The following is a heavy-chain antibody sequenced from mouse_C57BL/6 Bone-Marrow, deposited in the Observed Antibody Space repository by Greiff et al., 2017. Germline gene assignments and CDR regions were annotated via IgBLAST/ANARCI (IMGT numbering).Heavy chain of an antibody. CDR2: ISGGGGNT. Sequence: EVMLVESGGGLVKPGGSLKLSCAASGFTFSSYTMSWVRQTPEKRLEWVATISGGGGNTYYPDSVKGRFTISRDNAKNTLYLQMSSLRSEDTALYYCARHDGYPYYFDYWGQGTTLTVSS. CDR1: GFTFSSYT. D-gene: IGHD2-3*01. V-gene: IGHV5-9*01. J-gene: IGHJ2*01. CDR3: ARHDGYPYYFDY.